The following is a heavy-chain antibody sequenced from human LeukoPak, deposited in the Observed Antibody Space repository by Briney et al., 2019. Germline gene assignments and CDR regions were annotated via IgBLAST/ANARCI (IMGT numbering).Heavy chain of an antibody. Sequence: GESLKISCQGSGYTFTNYWIGRVRQMPGKGLAWMGIIYPGDSDTRYSPSFQGQVTISADKSISTAYLQWNSLKASDSAMYYCAIKHDGSWYSPFDYWGQGTLVTVSS. CDR3: AIKHDGSWYSPFDY. V-gene: IGHV5-51*06. D-gene: IGHD6-13*01. CDR2: IYPGDSDT. CDR1: GYTFTNYW. J-gene: IGHJ4*02.